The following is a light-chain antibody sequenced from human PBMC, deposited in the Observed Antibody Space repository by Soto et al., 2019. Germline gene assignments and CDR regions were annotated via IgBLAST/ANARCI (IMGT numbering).Light chain of an antibody. Sequence: DIQMTQSPSTLSASVGDRVTITCRASQSISSWLAWYQQKPGKAPKLLIYKASSLESGVRSRCSGSGSGRDLTLTISSLQLDELETDYWHQYNSYPRTFGQGTKVDIK. V-gene: IGKV1-5*03. J-gene: IGKJ1*01. CDR2: KAS. CDR3: HQYNSYPRT. CDR1: QSISSW.